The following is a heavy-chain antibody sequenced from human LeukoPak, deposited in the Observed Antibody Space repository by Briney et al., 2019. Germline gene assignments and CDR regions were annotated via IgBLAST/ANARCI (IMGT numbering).Heavy chain of an antibody. CDR2: IYHSGST. D-gene: IGHD6-13*01. V-gene: IGHV4-30-2*01. J-gene: IGHJ4*02. Sequence: SETLSLTCTVSGGSISSGGYYWSWIRQPPGKGLEWIGYIYHSGSTYYNPSLKSRFTISVDRPKNQFFLNVTSLTAADTAVYYCARVKSAAADNWGQGTLVTVSS. CDR1: GGSISSGGYY. CDR3: ARVKSAAADN.